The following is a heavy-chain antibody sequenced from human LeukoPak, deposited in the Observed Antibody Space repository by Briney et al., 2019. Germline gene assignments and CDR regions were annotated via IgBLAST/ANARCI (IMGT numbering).Heavy chain of an antibody. CDR1: GFTFSGSA. V-gene: IGHV3-30*18. J-gene: IGHJ4*02. D-gene: IGHD4-17*01. CDR2: ISYDGSAK. CDR3: AKESGKRSYGAYFDY. Sequence: KTGGSLRLSCAASGFTFSGSALHWVRQAPGKGLEWVAVISYDGSAKYYSDSVKGRFTISRDNSQNTLYLQMNSLRAEDTAIYYCAKESGKRSYGAYFDYWGQGTLVTVSS.